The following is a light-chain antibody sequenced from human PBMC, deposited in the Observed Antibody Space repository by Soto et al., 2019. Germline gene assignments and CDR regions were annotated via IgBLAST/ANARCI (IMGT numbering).Light chain of an antibody. Sequence: EIVGTQSPATLSFSPGQRVTLSCRASQSVSSSLAWYQQRPGQAPRLLIYDTSTRAAGIAARFSGSGSGTEFTLTISSLQSEDSAVYYCQQYVHWPPGAFGQGTKVDIK. CDR1: QSVSSS. CDR3: QQYVHWPPGA. CDR2: DTS. J-gene: IGKJ1*01. V-gene: IGKV3-15*01.